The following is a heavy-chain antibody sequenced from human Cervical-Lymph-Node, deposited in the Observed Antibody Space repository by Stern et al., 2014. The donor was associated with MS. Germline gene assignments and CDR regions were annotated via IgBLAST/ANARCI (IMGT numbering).Heavy chain of an antibody. CDR3: AREGSRAIGMGFDY. V-gene: IGHV1-46*01. Sequence: VQLVESGAEVKKPGASVKVSCKASGYTFTINYMHWVRQAPGQGLEWIGIINTTGGSAHYAQKFQGRVTMTRDTSTSTVYMELSSLRSEDTALYFCAREGSRAIGMGFDYWGQGTPVTVSS. D-gene: IGHD1-26*01. CDR1: GYTFTINY. J-gene: IGHJ4*02. CDR2: INTTGGSA.